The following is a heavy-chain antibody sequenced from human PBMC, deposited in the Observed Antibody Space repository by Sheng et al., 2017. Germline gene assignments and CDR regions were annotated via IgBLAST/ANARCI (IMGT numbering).Heavy chain of an antibody. V-gene: IGHV3-48*03. CDR1: GFTFRSYE. CDR2: ISSTGSII. CDR3: AREESTVTTAGHYYYYGMDV. J-gene: IGHJ6*02. D-gene: IGHD4-17*01. Sequence: EVQLVESGGGLVQPGGSLRLSCAASGFTFRSYEMNWVRQAPGKGLEWVSYISSTGSIIYYADSLKGRFTISRDNAKNSLFLQMNSLRADDTAVYYCAREESTVTTAGHYYYYGMDVWGQGTTVTVSS.